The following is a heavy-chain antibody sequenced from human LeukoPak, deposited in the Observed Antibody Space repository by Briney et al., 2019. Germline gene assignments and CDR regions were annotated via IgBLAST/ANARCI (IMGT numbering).Heavy chain of an antibody. CDR1: GYTFTSYG. Sequence: GASVKVSCKASGYTFTSYGISWVRQAPGQGLEWMGWINTNTGNPTYAQGFTGQFVFSLDTSVSTAYLQISSLKAEDTAVYYCAREVDTAMEHHFDYWGQGTLVTVSS. CDR3: AREVDTAMEHHFDY. J-gene: IGHJ4*02. CDR2: INTNTGNP. D-gene: IGHD5-18*01. V-gene: IGHV7-4-1*02.